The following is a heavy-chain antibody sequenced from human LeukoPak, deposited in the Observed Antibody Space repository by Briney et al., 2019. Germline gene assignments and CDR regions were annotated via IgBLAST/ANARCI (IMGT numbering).Heavy chain of an antibody. CDR2: MYHSGST. D-gene: IGHD6-13*01. Sequence: PSETLSLTCAVSGGSISSHYWSWIRQPPGKGLEWIGYMYHSGSTNYNPSLKSRVTISVDTSKNQFSLKLSSVTAADTAVYYCARHSAHSSTNDAFDIWGQGTMVTVSS. V-gene: IGHV4-59*11. CDR3: ARHSAHSSTNDAFDI. CDR1: GGSISSHY. J-gene: IGHJ3*02.